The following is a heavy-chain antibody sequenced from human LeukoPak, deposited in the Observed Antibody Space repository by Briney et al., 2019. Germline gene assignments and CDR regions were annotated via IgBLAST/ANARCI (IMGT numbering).Heavy chain of an antibody. Sequence: SETLSLTCAVYGGSFSGYYWSWIRQPPGKGLEWIGELNHSGSTNYNPSLKSRVTISVDTSKNQFSLKLSSVTAADTAVYYCARDDHFSGQANDAFDIWGQGTMVTVSS. D-gene: IGHD3-3*02. CDR2: LNHSGST. J-gene: IGHJ3*02. CDR1: GGSFSGYY. CDR3: ARDDHFSGQANDAFDI. V-gene: IGHV4-34*01.